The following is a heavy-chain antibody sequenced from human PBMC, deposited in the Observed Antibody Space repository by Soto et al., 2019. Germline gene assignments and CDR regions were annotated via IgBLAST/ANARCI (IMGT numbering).Heavy chain of an antibody. CDR1: GFTVSSNY. CDR3: ARYCSGGSCPTDFDY. CDR2: IYSGGST. D-gene: IGHD2-15*01. Sequence: GGSLRLSCAASGFTVSSNYMSWVRQAPGKGLEWVSVIYSGGSTYYADSVKGRFTISRDNSKNTLYLQMNSLRAEDTAVYYCARYCSGGSCPTDFDYWGQGTLVTVSS. J-gene: IGHJ4*02. V-gene: IGHV3-66*01.